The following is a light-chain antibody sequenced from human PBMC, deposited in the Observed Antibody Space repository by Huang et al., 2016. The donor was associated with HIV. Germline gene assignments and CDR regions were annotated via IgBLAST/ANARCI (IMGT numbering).Light chain of an antibody. J-gene: IGKJ3*01. CDR1: QGIANY. CDR3: QGYNSAPFT. Sequence: DIQMTQSPTSLSASVGDRVTITCRASQGIANYLAWYQQQPGKVPQLLIYASSTLQSGVPSRFSGSGSVTDFTLTISSLQPEDVATYYCQGYNSAPFTFGPGTKVDLK. V-gene: IGKV1-27*01. CDR2: ASS.